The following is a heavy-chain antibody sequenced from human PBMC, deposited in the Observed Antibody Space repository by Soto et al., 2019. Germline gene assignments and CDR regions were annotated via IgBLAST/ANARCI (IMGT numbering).Heavy chain of an antibody. CDR1: GFTFSKYV. J-gene: IGHJ4*02. D-gene: IGHD3-16*02. Sequence: QVQLVESGGGVVQPGRSLRLSCTASGFTFSKYVMHWVRQSPGTGVDWVALIWYDGNHKYYADSVKGRFSISRDTSRNILYLQMNCLRAADTALYYCARDLSGPLDYWGQGTLVTVSS. CDR2: IWYDGNHK. CDR3: ARDLSGPLDY. V-gene: IGHV3-33*01.